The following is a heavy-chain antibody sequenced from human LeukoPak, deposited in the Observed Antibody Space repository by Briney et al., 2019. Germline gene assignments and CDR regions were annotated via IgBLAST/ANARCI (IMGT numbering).Heavy chain of an antibody. CDR1: RGSISSSSYY. V-gene: IGHV4-39*02. J-gene: IGHJ6*03. CDR2: IYYSGST. Sequence: PSETLSLTCTVSRGSISSSSYYWGWIRQPPGKGLEWIGSIYYSGSTYYNPSLKSRVTISVDTSKNQFSLKLSSVTAADTAVYYCARERDYYYYYYMDVWGKGTTVTISS. CDR3: ARERDYYYYYYMDV.